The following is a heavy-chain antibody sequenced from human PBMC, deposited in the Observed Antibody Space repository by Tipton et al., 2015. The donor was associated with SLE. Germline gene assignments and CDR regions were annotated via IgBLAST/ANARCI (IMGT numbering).Heavy chain of an antibody. CDR2: INHSGST. V-gene: IGHV4-34*01. Sequence: TLSLTCAVYGGSFSGYYWSWIRQPPGKGLEWIGEINHSGSTNYNPSLESRVTISVDTSKNQFSLKLSSVTAADTAVYYCARGHERHYDSPNFDIWGQGTMVTVSS. CDR3: ARGHERHYDSPNFDI. CDR1: GGSFSGYY. D-gene: IGHD5-12*01. J-gene: IGHJ3*02.